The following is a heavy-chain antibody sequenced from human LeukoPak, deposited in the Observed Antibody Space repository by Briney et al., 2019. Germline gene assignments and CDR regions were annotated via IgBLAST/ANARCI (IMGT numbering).Heavy chain of an antibody. Sequence: PSETLSLTCSVSGGSITTYYWSWIRQPAGKGLEWIGRINTSGSTNCNPSLKSRVTMSVDTSKNQFSLKLSSVTAADTAVYYCAKHRYSSSTNYYFDSWGQGTLVTVSS. J-gene: IGHJ4*02. CDR1: GGSITTYY. CDR3: AKHRYSSSTNYYFDS. D-gene: IGHD6-6*01. CDR2: INTSGST. V-gene: IGHV4-4*07.